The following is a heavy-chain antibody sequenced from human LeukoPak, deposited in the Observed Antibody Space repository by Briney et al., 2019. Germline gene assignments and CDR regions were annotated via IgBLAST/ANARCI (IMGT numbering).Heavy chain of an antibody. CDR3: ARHPNYYDSSGYYKGFDC. J-gene: IGHJ4*02. CDR1: GFTFSSSA. CDR2: IKQDGSEK. V-gene: IGHV3-7*03. D-gene: IGHD3-22*01. Sequence: GGSLRLSCAASGFTFSSSAMSWVRQAPGKGLEWVASIKQDGSEKYYVDSVKGRFTISRDNAKNSLNLQMNSLRAEDTAVYYCARHPNYYDSSGYYKGFDCWGQGTLVTVSS.